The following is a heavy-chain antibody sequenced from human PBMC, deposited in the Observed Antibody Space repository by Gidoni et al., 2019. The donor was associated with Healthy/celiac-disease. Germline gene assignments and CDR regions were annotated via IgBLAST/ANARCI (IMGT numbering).Heavy chain of an antibody. CDR1: GFTFSSYA. V-gene: IGHV3-23*01. CDR2: ISGSGGST. J-gene: IGHJ5*02. D-gene: IGHD4-17*01. CDR3: ATMYGDYVLNWFDP. Sequence: EVQLLESGGGLVQPGGSLRLSCAASGFTFSSYAMSWVRQAPGKGLEWVSAISGSGGSTYYADSVKGRFTISRDNSKNTLYLKMNSLRAEDTAVYYCATMYGDYVLNWFDPWGQGTLVTVSS.